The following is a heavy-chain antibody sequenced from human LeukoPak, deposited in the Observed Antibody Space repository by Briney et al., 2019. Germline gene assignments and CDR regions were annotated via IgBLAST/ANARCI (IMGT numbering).Heavy chain of an antibody. V-gene: IGHV3-30-3*01. D-gene: IGHD4-11*01. CDR3: ARDNDYSSPYYYYYYGMDV. Sequence: PGRTLRLSCAASGFTFSSHPMHWVRQAPGKGLKWVAVISYDGSNKYYADSVKGRFTISRDNSKNTLYLQMNSLRAEDTAVYYCARDNDYSSPYYYYYYGMDVWGQGTTVTVSS. CDR1: GFTFSSHP. CDR2: ISYDGSNK. J-gene: IGHJ6*02.